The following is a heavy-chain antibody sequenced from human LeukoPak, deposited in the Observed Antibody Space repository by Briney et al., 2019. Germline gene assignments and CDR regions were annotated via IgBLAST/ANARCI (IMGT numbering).Heavy chain of an antibody. CDR2: ISGSGGST. D-gene: IGHD3-10*01. CDR1: GFTFSSYA. J-gene: IGHJ4*02. CDR3: AKEYETTMVRGVFDY. V-gene: IGHV3-23*01. Sequence: GGSLRLSCAASGFTFSSYAMSWVRQAPGKGLEWVSAISGSGGSTYYADSVKGRFTISRDNSKNTLYLQMNSMRSQATAVYYCAKEYETTMVRGVFDYWGQGTLVTVSS.